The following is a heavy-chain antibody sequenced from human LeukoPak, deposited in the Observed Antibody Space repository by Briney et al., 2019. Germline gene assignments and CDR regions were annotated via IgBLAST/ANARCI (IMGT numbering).Heavy chain of an antibody. CDR3: AGYYYDTPYGMDV. CDR2: VNHSGST. CDR1: GGSFSGYY. D-gene: IGHD3-22*01. V-gene: IGHV4-34*01. Sequence: PSETLSLTCAVYGGSFSGYYWSWIRQPPGKGLEWIGEVNHSGSTNYNPSLKSRVTISVDTSKNRFSLKLSSVTAADTAVYYCAGYYYDTPYGMDVWGQGTTVTVSS. J-gene: IGHJ6*02.